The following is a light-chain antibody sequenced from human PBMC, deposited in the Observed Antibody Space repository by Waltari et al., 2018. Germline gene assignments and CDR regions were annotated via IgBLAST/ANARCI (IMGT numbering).Light chain of an antibody. J-gene: IGKJ4*01. CDR1: QSVSSIS. CDR3: QHYDGSAVT. Sequence: DIVLTQSPGTLSLSPGDRATLSCRASQSVSSISFTLYQQRPGQAPRLLIYGTSSRATDIPDRFSGSGSGTDFTLTISRLEPEDFAVYFCQHYDGSAVTFGGGTKVEIK. V-gene: IGKV3-20*01. CDR2: GTS.